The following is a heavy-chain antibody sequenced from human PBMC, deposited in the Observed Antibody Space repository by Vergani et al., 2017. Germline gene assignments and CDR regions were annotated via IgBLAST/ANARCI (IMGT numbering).Heavy chain of an antibody. CDR1: GFTFSSYA. CDR2: ISGSGGST. Sequence: EVQLLESGGGLVQPGGSLRLSCAASGFTFSSYAMSWVLQAPGKGLEWVSDISGSGGSTYSADSVTGRFPISRDNSKNTLYLQMNSLRAEDTAVYYCAKHRPPITMIVVVITAYGMDVWGQGTTVTVSS. D-gene: IGHD3-22*01. J-gene: IGHJ6*02. V-gene: IGHV3-23*01. CDR3: AKHRPPITMIVVVITAYGMDV.